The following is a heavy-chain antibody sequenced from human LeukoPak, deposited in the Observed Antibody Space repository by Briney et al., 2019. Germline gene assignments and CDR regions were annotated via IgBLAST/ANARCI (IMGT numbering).Heavy chain of an antibody. V-gene: IGHV4-34*01. CDR2: IKHSGST. CDR1: GGCFSGYY. Sequence: SETLSLTCAVYGGCFSGYYLSWIRQPPGKGLEWIGEIKHSGSTNYNPSLKSRVTISVDTSNNQFSLKLSSVTAADTAVYYCARGQGFDLWGRGTLVTVSS. J-gene: IGHJ2*01. CDR3: ARGQGFDL.